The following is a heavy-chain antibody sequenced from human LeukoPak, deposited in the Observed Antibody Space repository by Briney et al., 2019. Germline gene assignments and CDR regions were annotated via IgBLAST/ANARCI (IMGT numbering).Heavy chain of an antibody. D-gene: IGHD2-2*01. V-gene: IGHV3-23*01. CDR1: GFTFSSYA. CDR3: AKLLGSTSLGDY. Sequence: PGGSLRLSCAASGFTFSSYAMSWVRQAPGKGLEWVSAISSSGGSTYYADSVKGRFTISRDSSKNTLYLQMNSLRAEDTAVYYCAKLLGSTSLGDYWGQGTLVTVSS. CDR2: ISSSGGST. J-gene: IGHJ4*02.